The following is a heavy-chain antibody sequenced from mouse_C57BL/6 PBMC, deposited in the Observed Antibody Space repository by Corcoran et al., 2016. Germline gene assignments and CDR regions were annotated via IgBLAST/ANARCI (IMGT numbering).Heavy chain of an antibody. Sequence: EVQLQQSGPELVKPGASVKISCKASGYTFTDYYMNWVKQSHGKSLEWIGDINPNNGGTSYNQKFKGKATLTVDKSSSTAYMELRSLTSEDSAVYYCARAYDGYYESAMDYWGQGTSVTVSS. CDR3: ARAYDGYYESAMDY. V-gene: IGHV1-26*01. CDR2: INPNNGGT. J-gene: IGHJ4*01. CDR1: GYTFTDYY. D-gene: IGHD2-3*01.